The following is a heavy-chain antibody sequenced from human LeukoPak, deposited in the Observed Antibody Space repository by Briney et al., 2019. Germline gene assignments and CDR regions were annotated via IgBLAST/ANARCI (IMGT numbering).Heavy chain of an antibody. CDR1: GFTFSRYE. J-gene: IGHJ4*02. CDR3: ARHGNHYGSGSYPYYFDY. V-gene: IGHV3-48*03. Sequence: PGGSLRLSCAASGFTFSRYEMNWVRQAPGKGLEWVSYICSSGFTIYYADSVTGRFTISRDNAKNSLYLQMNSLRAEDTAVYYCARHGNHYGSGSYPYYFDYWGQGTLVTVSS. CDR2: ICSSGFTI. D-gene: IGHD3-10*01.